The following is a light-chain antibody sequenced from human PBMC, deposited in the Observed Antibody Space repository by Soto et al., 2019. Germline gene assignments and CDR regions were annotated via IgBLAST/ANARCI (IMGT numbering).Light chain of an antibody. CDR3: QQSNNWPRT. CDR1: QSVSSN. CDR2: DAS. Sequence: EIVMTQSPATLSVSTGERATLSCRASQSVSSNLAWYQQKPGQAPRLLIYDASTRATGVPARFSGSGSGTEFTLTFSSLQSEDFAVYYCQQSNNWPRTFGQGTKVEIK. V-gene: IGKV3-15*01. J-gene: IGKJ1*01.